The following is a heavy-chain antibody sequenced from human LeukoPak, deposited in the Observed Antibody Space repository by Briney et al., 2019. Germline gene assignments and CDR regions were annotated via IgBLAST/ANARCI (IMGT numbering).Heavy chain of an antibody. Sequence: SETLSLTCTVSGGSISSYYWSWIRQPAGKGLEWIGRIYTSGSTNYNPSLKSRVTMSVDTSKNQFSLKLSSVTAADTAVYYCAREVFSAMVSPLYFDYWGQGTLVTVSS. CDR1: GGSISSYY. CDR3: AREVFSAMVSPLYFDY. D-gene: IGHD5-18*01. V-gene: IGHV4-4*07. J-gene: IGHJ4*02. CDR2: IYTSGST.